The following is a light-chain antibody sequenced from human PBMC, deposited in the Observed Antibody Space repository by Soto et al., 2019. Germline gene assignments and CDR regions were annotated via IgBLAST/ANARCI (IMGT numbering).Light chain of an antibody. CDR1: IHYDF. Sequence: QSVLTQPASVSGSPGQSITISCTGYIHYDFVSWYQQHPGTAPKLVIYEVSNRPSGTSDRFSGSKSGHTASLTISGLQTEDEAVYYCASWDDSLNGYVFGTGTKLTVL. V-gene: IGLV2-14*01. CDR3: ASWDDSLNGYV. CDR2: EVS. J-gene: IGLJ1*01.